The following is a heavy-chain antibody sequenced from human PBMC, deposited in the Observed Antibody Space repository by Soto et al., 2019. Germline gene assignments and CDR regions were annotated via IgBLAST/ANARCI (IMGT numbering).Heavy chain of an antibody. V-gene: IGHV1-8*01. J-gene: IGHJ6*02. CDR1: EYTFTTYE. CDR2: MNPSSGNT. CDR3: ANYNYYYGLDV. Sequence: GASVKVSCKASEYTFTTYEINWVRQATGQGLEWMGWMNPSSGNTGSAQNFQGRVTLTRNTSISTAYMELSDLRSEDTAVYYCANYNYYYGLDVWGQGTTVTVSS.